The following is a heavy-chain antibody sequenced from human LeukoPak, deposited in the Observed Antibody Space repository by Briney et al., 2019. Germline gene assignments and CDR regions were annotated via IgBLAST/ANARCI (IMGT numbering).Heavy chain of an antibody. J-gene: IGHJ4*02. D-gene: IGHD2/OR15-2a*01. CDR3: ARRGSTDY. CDR2: IKEDGSEK. CDR1: GFIFSGYW. V-gene: IGHV3-7*03. Sequence: GGSLRLSCAASGFIFSGYWMMWVRQARGKGVEWVANIKEDGSEKYYADFVKGRFTISRDNAKTSLDLQMNSLRAEDTAVYYCARRGSTDYWGQGTLVTVSS.